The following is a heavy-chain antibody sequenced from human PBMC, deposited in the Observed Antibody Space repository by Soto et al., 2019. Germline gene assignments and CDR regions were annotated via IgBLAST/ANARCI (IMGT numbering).Heavy chain of an antibody. Sequence: QVQLVQSGAEVKKPGASVKVSCKASGYTFTSYGISWVRQAPGQGLEWMGWISAYNGNTNYAQNLQGRVTMAAATAPSPPYMELRRLRSPDTSVYYCARDAPPSLHWGQRTLVTVSS. J-gene: IGHJ4*02. CDR3: ARDAPPSLH. V-gene: IGHV1-18*01. CDR2: ISAYNGNT. CDR1: GYTFTSYG. D-gene: IGHD2-2*01.